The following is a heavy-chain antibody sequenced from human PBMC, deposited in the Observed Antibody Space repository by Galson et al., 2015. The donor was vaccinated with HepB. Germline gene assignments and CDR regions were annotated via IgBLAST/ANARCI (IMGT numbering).Heavy chain of an antibody. Sequence: SLRLSCAASGFTFSSYAMHWVRQAPGKGLEWVAVISYDGSNKYYADSVKGRFTISRDNSKNTLYLQMNSLRAEDTAVYYCARESQTTVVTGPFDYWGQGTLVTVSS. CDR2: ISYDGSNK. V-gene: IGHV3-30*04. CDR1: GFTFSSYA. CDR3: ARESQTTVVTGPFDY. J-gene: IGHJ4*02. D-gene: IGHD4-23*01.